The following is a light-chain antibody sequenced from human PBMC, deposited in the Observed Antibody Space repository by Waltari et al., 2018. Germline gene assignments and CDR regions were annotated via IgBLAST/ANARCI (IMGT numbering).Light chain of an antibody. CDR1: QTINNW. V-gene: IGKV1-5*03. CDR3: QQYETYSPYT. CDR2: RAS. J-gene: IGKJ2*01. Sequence: DIQMTQSPSTLSASVGDRVTIPCRASQTINNWLAWYQQKPGKAPQLLIQRASVLQSGVPSRFIGSGSETDFTLTISSLQADDFATYYCQQYETYSPYTFGQGTKVDLK.